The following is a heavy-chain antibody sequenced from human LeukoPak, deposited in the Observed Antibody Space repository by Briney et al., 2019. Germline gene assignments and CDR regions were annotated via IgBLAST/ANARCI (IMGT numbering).Heavy chain of an antibody. CDR3: ARSRPADYYYYYYMDV. D-gene: IGHD6-25*01. Sequence: PSETLSLTCTVSGGSISNYYWSWIRQPPGRGLEWIGYIYYSGSTNYNPSLKSRVTISVDTSKNQFSLKLSSVTAADTAVCYCARSRPADYYYYYYMDVWGKGTTVTVSS. J-gene: IGHJ6*03. CDR2: IYYSGST. CDR1: GGSISNYY. V-gene: IGHV4-59*01.